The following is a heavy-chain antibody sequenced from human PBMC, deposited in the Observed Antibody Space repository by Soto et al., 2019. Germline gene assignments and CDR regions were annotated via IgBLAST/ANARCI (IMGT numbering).Heavy chain of an antibody. D-gene: IGHD2-2*01. J-gene: IGHJ4*02. Sequence: PSETLSLTCTVSGGSISSSSYSWGWIRQPPETGLEWIGSMYYNGSTYYNPSHRSRDTIPVDTSKNLFSLKRSSVTAVDTAVYYCASDNRGHCGSPNCYSDYWGQGTLVTVSS. CDR1: GGSISSSSYS. V-gene: IGHV4-39*01. CDR2: MYYNGST. CDR3: ASDNRGHCGSPNCYSDY.